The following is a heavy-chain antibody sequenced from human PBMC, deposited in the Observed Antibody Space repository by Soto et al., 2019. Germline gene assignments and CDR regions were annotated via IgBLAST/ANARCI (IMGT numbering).Heavy chain of an antibody. CDR1: GGSISDIQFS. CDR2: IYNTGRT. Sequence: SETLSLTCNVSGGSISDIQFSWGWIRQPPGKGLEWIGCIYNTGRTSYNPSLKSRVNISVDLSKNQFSLRLTSVTAADTAVYHCVRYDTWGQAVLVTVSS. J-gene: IGHJ5*02. CDR3: VRYDT. V-gene: IGHV4-39*01.